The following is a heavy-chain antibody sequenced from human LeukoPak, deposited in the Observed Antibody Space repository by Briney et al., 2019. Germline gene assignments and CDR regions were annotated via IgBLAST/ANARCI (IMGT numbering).Heavy chain of an antibody. CDR2: IYYTGST. CDR3: VRDRWRSNWFLDY. J-gene: IGHJ4*02. V-gene: IGHV4-39*07. CDR1: NFSISSSSYY. Sequence: SETLSLTCNVSNFSISSSSYYWGWIRQPSGKGLEWIGSIYYTGSTYYNPSLKSRVTLSIDTSNNKFSLRLSSVTAADTAVYYCVRDRWRSNWFLDYWGQGTLVSVSS. D-gene: IGHD6-13*01.